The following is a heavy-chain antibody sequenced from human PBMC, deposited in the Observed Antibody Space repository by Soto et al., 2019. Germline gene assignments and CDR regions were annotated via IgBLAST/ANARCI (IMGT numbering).Heavy chain of an antibody. CDR2: ISAYNGNT. V-gene: IGHV1-18*01. J-gene: IGHJ5*02. D-gene: IGHD5-18*01. Sequence: GASVKVSCKASGYTFTSYGISWVRQAPGQGLEWMGWISAYNGNTNYAQKLQGRVTMTTDTSTSTAYMELRSLRSDDTAVYYCARRSVDTAMVPNWFDPWGQGTLVTVSS. CDR3: ARRSVDTAMVPNWFDP. CDR1: GYTFTSYG.